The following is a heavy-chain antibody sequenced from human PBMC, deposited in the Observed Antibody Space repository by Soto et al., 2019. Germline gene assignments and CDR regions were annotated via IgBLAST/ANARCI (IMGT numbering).Heavy chain of an antibody. V-gene: IGHV1-2*02. J-gene: IGHJ5*02. CDR2: INPTTGAT. Sequence: QAQLVQSGAEVKKPGASVKVSCQASGYTFTAQYLHWVRKAPGEGLEWMGWINPTTGATRYAQKFQGRVTMTRDTSMSMAYLEVRSLRSDDTVVYHCAKGDSSWVSWFDPLGQGTLVTVSS. CDR1: GYTFTAQY. CDR3: AKGDSSWVSWFDP. D-gene: IGHD6-19*01.